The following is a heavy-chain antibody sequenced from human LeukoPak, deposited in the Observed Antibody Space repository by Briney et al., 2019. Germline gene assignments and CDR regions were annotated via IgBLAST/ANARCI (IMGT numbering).Heavy chain of an antibody. Sequence: GGSLRLSCAASGFTFSSYSMSWVRQAPGKGLEWVGSISSMSSYIYYADSVKGRFTNSRDNANNPLYLQMNSLGPEDTAVYYCAGPRLVGAIMDYWGQGTLVTVSS. D-gene: IGHD1-26*01. CDR2: ISSMSSYI. CDR3: AGPRLVGAIMDY. V-gene: IGHV3-21*01. CDR1: GFTFSSYS. J-gene: IGHJ4*02.